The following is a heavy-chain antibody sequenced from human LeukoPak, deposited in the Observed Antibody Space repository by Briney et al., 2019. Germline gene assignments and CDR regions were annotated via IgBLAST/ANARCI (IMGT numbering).Heavy chain of an antibody. CDR1: GFTFDDYT. CDR3: AKASVMIVVVSKHFDY. V-gene: IGHV3-43D*03. D-gene: IGHD3-22*01. Sequence: GGSLRLSCAASGFTFDDYTMHWVRQAPGKGLEWVSLISWDGGSTYYADSVKGRFTISRDNSKNTLYLQMNSLRAEDTAVYYCAKASVMIVVVSKHFDYWGQGTLVTVSS. CDR2: ISWDGGST. J-gene: IGHJ4*02.